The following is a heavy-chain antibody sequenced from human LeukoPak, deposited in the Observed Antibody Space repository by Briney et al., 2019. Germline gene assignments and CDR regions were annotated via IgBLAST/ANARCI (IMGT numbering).Heavy chain of an antibody. J-gene: IGHJ5*02. Sequence: SETLSLTCTVSGGSISSYYWSWIRQPPGKGLEWIGYIYYSGSTNYNPPLKSRVTISVDTSKNQFSLKLSSVTAADTAVYYCARDRGRDGYIGWFDPWGQGTLVTVSS. CDR2: IYYSGST. D-gene: IGHD5-24*01. CDR3: ARDRGRDGYIGWFDP. V-gene: IGHV4-59*01. CDR1: GGSISSYY.